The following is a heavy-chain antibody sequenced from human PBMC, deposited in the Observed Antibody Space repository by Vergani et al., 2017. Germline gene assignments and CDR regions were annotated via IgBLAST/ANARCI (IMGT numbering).Heavy chain of an antibody. CDR2: IIPIFGTA. D-gene: IGHD2-15*01. V-gene: IGHV1-69*12. Sequence: QVQLVQSGAEVKKPGSSVKVSCKASGGTFSSYAISWVRQAPGQGLEWMGGIIPIFGTANYAQKFQGRVTITADESTSTAYMELSSLRSEDTAVYYCARGYGSGGSCYFFDYYYMDVWGKGTTVTVSS. CDR3: ARGYGSGGSCYFFDYYYMDV. J-gene: IGHJ6*03. CDR1: GGTFSSYA.